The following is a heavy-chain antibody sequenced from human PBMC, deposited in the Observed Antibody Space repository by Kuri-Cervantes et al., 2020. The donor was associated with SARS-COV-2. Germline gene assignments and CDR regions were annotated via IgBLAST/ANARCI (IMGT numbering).Heavy chain of an antibody. V-gene: IGHV1-18*04. CDR1: GYTFRNYF. D-gene: IGHD2-2*01. CDR2: ISAYDVYT. CDR3: ARALGYCSSTSCSYWDYYYYGMDV. Sequence: ASVKVSCKTSGYTFRNYFISWVRQAPGQGLEWMGWISAYDVYTNDEQKFQGRVTLTTDTSTNTAYMELRSLTSDDTAVYYCARALGYCSSTSCSYWDYYYYGMDVWGQGTTVTVSS. J-gene: IGHJ6*02.